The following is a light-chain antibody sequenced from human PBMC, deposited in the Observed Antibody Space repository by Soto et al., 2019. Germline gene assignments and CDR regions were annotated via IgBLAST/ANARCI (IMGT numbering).Light chain of an antibody. Sequence: DTQMTQSPSSLSAAVGDRVTITCRASQSISSYLNWYQQKPGKAPKLLIYAASSLQSGVPSRLSGSGSGTDFTLTISSLQPEDFATYYCQQSYSNPFTFGPGTKVDIK. CDR1: QSISSY. V-gene: IGKV1-39*01. CDR2: AAS. J-gene: IGKJ3*01. CDR3: QQSYSNPFT.